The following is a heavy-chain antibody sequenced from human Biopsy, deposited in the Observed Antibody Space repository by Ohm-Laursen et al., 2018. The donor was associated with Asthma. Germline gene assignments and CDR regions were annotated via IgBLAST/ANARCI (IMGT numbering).Heavy chain of an antibody. J-gene: IGHJ5*02. CDR3: ARWTTPINGFDP. CDR2: ISAYNGNT. D-gene: IGHD4-11*01. V-gene: IGHV1-18*01. CDR1: GDSFSNYA. Sequence: ASVKVSCKASGDSFSNYAISWVRQAPGQGLEWMGWISAYNGNTNYAQKFQGRLTLTTDTSTSTAHMEPRSLRSDDTAVYYCARWTTPINGFDPWGQGTLVTVSS.